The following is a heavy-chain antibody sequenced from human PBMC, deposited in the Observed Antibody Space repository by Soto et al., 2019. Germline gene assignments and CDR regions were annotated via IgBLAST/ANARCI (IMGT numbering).Heavy chain of an antibody. J-gene: IGHJ6*02. CDR2: IRGSGGST. D-gene: IGHD6-6*01. V-gene: IGHV3-23*04. Sequence: EVQLVESGGGLVQPGGSLRLSCAASGFTFSSYAMSWVRQAPGQGLEWVSAIRGSGGSTYYADSVKGRFTISRDNSKNTLYLQMNSLRAEDTAVYYCAKDRSSIAALDYYYYGMDVWGQGTTVTVSS. CDR3: AKDRSSIAALDYYYYGMDV. CDR1: GFTFSSYA.